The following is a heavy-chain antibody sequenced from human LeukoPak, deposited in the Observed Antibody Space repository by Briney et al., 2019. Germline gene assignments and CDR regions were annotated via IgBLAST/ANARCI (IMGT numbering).Heavy chain of an antibody. CDR2: IWYDGTNK. CDR3: ARAAYDNSGYLTL. CDR1: RFTFNSYA. J-gene: IGHJ4*02. D-gene: IGHD3-22*01. V-gene: IGHV3-33*08. Sequence: GGSLRLSCAASRFTFNSYAMSWVRQAPGKGLEWVAVIWYDGTNKYYADSVKGRFTISRDSSKNTLYLQMNSLRAEDTAVYYCARAAYDNSGYLTLWGQGTLVTVSS.